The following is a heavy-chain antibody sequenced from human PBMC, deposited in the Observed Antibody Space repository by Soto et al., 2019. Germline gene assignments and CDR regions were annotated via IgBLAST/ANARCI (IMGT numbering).Heavy chain of an antibody. Sequence: SETLSLTCTVSGGSISSYYWSWIRQPPGKGLEWIGYIYNGGSTYYRPSLESRMHMSLDATRNHYSLRLTSVTAADTAVYFCARAPVGLDTISYFDYWGQGKLVTVSS. CDR1: GGSISSYY. CDR2: IYNGGST. V-gene: IGHV4-59*04. D-gene: IGHD3-3*01. J-gene: IGHJ4*02. CDR3: ARAPVGLDTISYFDY.